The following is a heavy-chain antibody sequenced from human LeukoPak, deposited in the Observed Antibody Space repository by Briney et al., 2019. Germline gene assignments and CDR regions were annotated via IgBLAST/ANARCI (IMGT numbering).Heavy chain of an antibody. Sequence: GASVKVSCKAFGYSFTGYHLHWVRQAPGQGLEWMGWINPNSGGTNYAQNFQGRVTITRDTSISTAYVEVTTLRSDDTAVYYCATARSIGSDWYRRASHPFDIWGQGTMVTVSS. V-gene: IGHV1-2*02. CDR3: ATARSIGSDWYRRASHPFDI. CDR2: INPNSGGT. CDR1: GYSFTGYH. D-gene: IGHD6-19*01. J-gene: IGHJ3*02.